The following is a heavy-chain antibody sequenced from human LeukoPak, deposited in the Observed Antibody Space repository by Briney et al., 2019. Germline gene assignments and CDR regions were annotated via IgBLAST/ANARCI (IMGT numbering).Heavy chain of an antibody. CDR1: GGSISSYY. Sequence: SETLSLTCTVSGGSISSYYWSWIRQPPGKGLEWIGYIYYSGSTNYNPSLKSRVTISVDTSKNQFSLKLSSVTAADTAVYYCAISTYYYDSSGYSLGRAFDYWGQGTLVTVSS. CDR2: IYYSGST. J-gene: IGHJ4*02. D-gene: IGHD3-22*01. V-gene: IGHV4-59*01. CDR3: AISTYYYDSSGYSLGRAFDY.